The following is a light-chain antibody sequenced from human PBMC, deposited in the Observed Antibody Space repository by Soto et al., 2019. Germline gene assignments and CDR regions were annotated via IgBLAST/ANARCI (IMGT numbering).Light chain of an antibody. CDR1: QSISNW. Sequence: DIQMTQSPSTLPASVGDRVTITCRASQSISNWLAWYQQKTGTAPKLLIYHASTLESGVPSRFSGSGYGTEFTLTISSLQPDDFATYYCQQYMSYSFGQGTKVEIK. CDR3: QQYMSYS. CDR2: HAS. V-gene: IGKV1-5*01. J-gene: IGKJ1*01.